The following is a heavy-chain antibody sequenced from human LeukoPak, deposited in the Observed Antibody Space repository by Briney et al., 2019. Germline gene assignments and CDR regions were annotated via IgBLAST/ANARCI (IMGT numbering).Heavy chain of an antibody. J-gene: IGHJ4*02. D-gene: IGHD4-11*01. V-gene: IGHV1-46*01. CDR2: INPSGGST. CDR3: ARQQGLQNLNFDY. CDR1: GYTFTTYY. Sequence: GASVKVSCKASGYTFTTYYMHWVRQAPGQGLEWMGIINPSGGSTSYAQKFQGRVTLTRDTSTSTVYMELSSLRSDDTAVYYCARQQGLQNLNFDYWGQGTLVTVSS.